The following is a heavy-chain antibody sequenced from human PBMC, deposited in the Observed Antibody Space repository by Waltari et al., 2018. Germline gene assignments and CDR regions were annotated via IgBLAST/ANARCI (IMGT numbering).Heavy chain of an antibody. D-gene: IGHD6-13*01. J-gene: IGHJ4*02. CDR2: IYYSGST. V-gene: IGHV4-59*11. CDR1: GGSISSHY. CDR3: ARGRIAAAVPAFDY. Sequence: QVQLQESGPGLVKPSETLSLTCTVSGGSISSHYWSWIRQPPGKGLEWIGYIYYSGSTNYNPSHKSRVTISVDTSKNQFSLKLSSVTAADTAVYYCARGRIAAAVPAFDYWGQGTLVTVSS.